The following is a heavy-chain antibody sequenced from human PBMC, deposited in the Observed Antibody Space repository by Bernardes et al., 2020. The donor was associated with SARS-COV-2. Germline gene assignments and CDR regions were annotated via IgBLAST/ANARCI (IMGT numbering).Heavy chain of an antibody. D-gene: IGHD3-22*01. V-gene: IGHV3-9*01. CDR3: AKEGIYYDSGGTFDP. CDR1: GFAFDDYA. CDR2: ISCNSGSI. J-gene: IGHJ5*02. Sequence: GGSLRLSCAASGFAFDDYAMHWVRQAPGKGLEWVSVISCNSGSIGYADSVKGRFTISRDNAKNSLYLQMNSLRAEDTALYYCAKEGIYYDSGGTFDPWGQGTLVTVSS.